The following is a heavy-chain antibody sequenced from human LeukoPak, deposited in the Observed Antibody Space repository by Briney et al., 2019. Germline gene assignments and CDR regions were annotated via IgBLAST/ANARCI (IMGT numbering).Heavy chain of an antibody. V-gene: IGHV1-18*01. Sequence: ASVKLSCTASGYTFTSYGISWVRQAPGQGVEWMIWISAYNGNTNYAQTLQGRVTMTTDTSTSTAYMELRSLRSDGTAVYYFARADYCGSGSYDYWGQGTLVTVSS. CDR2: ISAYNGNT. D-gene: IGHD3-10*01. J-gene: IGHJ4*02. CDR3: ARADYCGSGSYDY. CDR1: GYTFTSYG.